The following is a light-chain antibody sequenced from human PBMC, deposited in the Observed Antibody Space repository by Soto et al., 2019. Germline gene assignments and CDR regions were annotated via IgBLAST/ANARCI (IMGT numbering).Light chain of an antibody. CDR2: EVN. J-gene: IGLJ1*01. CDR3: CSSGGSPTYV. V-gene: IGLV2-23*02. Sequence: QSALTQPASVSGSPGQSITISCTGTSSNVGSYKLVSWYQQHPGKAPKLMIFEVNKRPSGVSNRFSGSKSGNTASLTISGRKGEDEADYYCCSSGGSPTYVFGTGTKLTVL. CDR1: SSNVGSYKL.